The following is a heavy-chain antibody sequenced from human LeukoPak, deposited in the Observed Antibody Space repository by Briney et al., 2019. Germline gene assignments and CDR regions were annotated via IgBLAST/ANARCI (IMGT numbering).Heavy chain of an antibody. CDR2: IYYSGST. CDR1: GGSISSSSYY. V-gene: IGHV4-39*01. CDR3: ARQSFSPIVAVPAAILYYYMDV. J-gene: IGHJ6*03. D-gene: IGHD2-2*01. Sequence: SETLSLTCTVSGGSISSSSYYWGWIRQPPGKGLEWIGSIYYSGSTYYNPSLKSRVTISVDTSKNQFSLKLSSVTAADTAVYYCARQSFSPIVAVPAAILYYYMDVWGKGTTVTVSS.